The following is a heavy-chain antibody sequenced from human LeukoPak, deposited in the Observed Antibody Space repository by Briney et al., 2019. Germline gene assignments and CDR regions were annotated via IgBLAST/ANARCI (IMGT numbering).Heavy chain of an antibody. J-gene: IGHJ5*02. D-gene: IGHD4-17*01. CDR2: INLSGGST. CDR3: ARDYGDYNWFDP. Sequence: ASVKVSCKASGYTFTGYYMHWVRQAPGQGLEWMGIINLSGGSTSYAQKFQGRVTMTRDMSTSTVYMELSSLRSEDTAVYFCARDYGDYNWFDPWGQGTLVTVSS. V-gene: IGHV1-46*01. CDR1: GYTFTGYY.